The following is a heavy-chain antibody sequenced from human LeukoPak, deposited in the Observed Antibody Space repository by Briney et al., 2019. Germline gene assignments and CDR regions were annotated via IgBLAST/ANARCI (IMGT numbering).Heavy chain of an antibody. CDR2: INHSGST. Sequence: PSETLSLTCAVYGGSFSGYYWSWIRQPPGKGLEWIGEINHSGSTNYNPSLKSRVTMSVDTSKNQFSLKLSSVTAADTAVYYCARDHRQWLYYYGMNVWGQGTTVTVSS. CDR3: ARDHRQWLYYYGMNV. D-gene: IGHD6-19*01. J-gene: IGHJ6*02. CDR1: GGSFSGYY. V-gene: IGHV4-34*01.